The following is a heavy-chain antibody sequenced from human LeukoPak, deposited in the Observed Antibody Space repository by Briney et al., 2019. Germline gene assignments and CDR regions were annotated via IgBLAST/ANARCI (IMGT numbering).Heavy chain of an antibody. CDR1: GGSISSNTYF. Sequence: PSETLSLTCNVSGGSISSNTYFWGWIRRPPGEGLEWIGSIRYSGSTYYNPSLKSRVTISVDTSKTQFSLNLSSLTAADTAVYYCATSDTVSTYNWFDPWGQGTLVTVS. CDR2: IRYSGST. J-gene: IGHJ5*02. D-gene: IGHD5/OR15-5a*01. V-gene: IGHV4-39*01. CDR3: ATSDTVSTYNWFDP.